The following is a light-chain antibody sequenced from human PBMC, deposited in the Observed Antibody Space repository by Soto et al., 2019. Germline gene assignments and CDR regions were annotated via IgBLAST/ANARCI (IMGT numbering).Light chain of an antibody. CDR2: DAS. CDR3: QQRSNWPYT. V-gene: IGKV3-11*01. CDR1: QSVSSY. J-gene: IGKJ2*01. Sequence: EIVLTQSPATLSLSPGERATLSCRASQSVSSYLAWYQQKPGQAPRLLIYDASNRATGIPARFSGSGSGTDFPLTISSLEPEDFVVYYCQQRSNWPYTFGQGTKLEIK.